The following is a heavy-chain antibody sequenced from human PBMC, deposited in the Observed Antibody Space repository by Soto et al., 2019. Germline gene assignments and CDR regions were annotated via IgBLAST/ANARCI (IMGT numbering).Heavy chain of an antibody. CDR1: GGSFSDYH. Sequence: ETLSLTCAVYGGSFSDYHWSWIRQPPGKGLEWIGEINHSGGTNYNPSLESRVTISIDTSKNQFSLKLSSVTAADTAVYYCANLNFGSGSYSTWGQGALVTVSS. D-gene: IGHD3-10*01. V-gene: IGHV4-34*01. CDR2: INHSGGT. CDR3: ANLNFGSGSYST. J-gene: IGHJ4*02.